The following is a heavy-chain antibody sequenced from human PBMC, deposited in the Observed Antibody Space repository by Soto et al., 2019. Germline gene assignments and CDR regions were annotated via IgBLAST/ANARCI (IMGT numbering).Heavy chain of an antibody. J-gene: IGHJ4*02. Sequence: EVQLVESGGGVVQPGESLKLSCAASGFTFSRPAIHWVRQASGKGLEWVGRIRNRATSYATTYAASLEGRFTISRDDSKDTPFLQMNSLKIKDTALYYCSTDLGELSGNYFDYWGQGTQVTVSA. CDR1: GFTFSRPA. D-gene: IGHD3-10*01. CDR2: IRNRATSYAT. V-gene: IGHV3-73*02. CDR3: STDLGELSGNYFDY.